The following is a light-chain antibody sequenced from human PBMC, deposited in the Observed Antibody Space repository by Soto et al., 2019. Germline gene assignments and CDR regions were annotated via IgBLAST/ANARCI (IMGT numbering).Light chain of an antibody. J-gene: IGKJ4*01. CDR1: QSISSW. Sequence: DIQMTQSPSTLSASVGDRVTITCRASQSISSWLAWYQQKPGKAPKLLIYDASSLEIGVQSRFSGSGSGTEFTLTICSLQPDDFGSYHCQQYNTYFLTFGGGTKVDIK. CDR3: QQYNTYFLT. V-gene: IGKV1-5*01. CDR2: DAS.